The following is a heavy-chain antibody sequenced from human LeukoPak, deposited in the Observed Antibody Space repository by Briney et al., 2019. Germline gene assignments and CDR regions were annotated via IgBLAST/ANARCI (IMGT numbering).Heavy chain of an antibody. V-gene: IGHV3-30-3*01. CDR3: ARVGCSSTSCYIYYYYYMDV. CDR1: GFTFSSYA. D-gene: IGHD2-2*02. J-gene: IGHJ6*03. Sequence: QSGGSLRLSCASSGFTFSSYAKHWVRQAPGKGLEWVAVISYDGSNKYYADSVKGRFTISRDNSKNTLYLQMNSLRAEDTAVYYCARVGCSSTSCYIYYYYYMDVWGKGTTVTVSS. CDR2: ISYDGSNK.